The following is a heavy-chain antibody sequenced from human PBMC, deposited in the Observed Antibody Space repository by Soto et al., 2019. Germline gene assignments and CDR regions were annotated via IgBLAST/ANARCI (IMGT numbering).Heavy chain of an antibody. CDR3: ARRYCTSSTCYVDY. J-gene: IGHJ4*02. Sequence: PGESLKISCKGSGYSFTIYWIGWVRQMPGKGLEWMGIIYPGDSDTRYSPSFEGQVTISADRSISTAYRQWSSLKTSDTAMYFCARRYCTSSTCYVDYWGQGTLVTVSS. CDR1: GYSFTIYW. CDR2: IYPGDSDT. V-gene: IGHV5-51*01. D-gene: IGHD2-2*01.